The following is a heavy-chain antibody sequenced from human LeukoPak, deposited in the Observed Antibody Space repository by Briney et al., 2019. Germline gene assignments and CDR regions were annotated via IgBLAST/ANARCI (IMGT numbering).Heavy chain of an antibody. CDR2: INHSGSGT. D-gene: IGHD3-10*01. CDR1: GGSISSNW. J-gene: IGHJ4*02. Sequence: SETLSLTCTVSGGSISSNWWSWVRQPPGENLEWIREINHSGSGTNYNPSLRNRVTISVDKSKTQFSLKLRSVTAADTAVYYCARNGDRVFDYWGQGTLVTVSS. V-gene: IGHV4-4*02. CDR3: ARNGDRVFDY.